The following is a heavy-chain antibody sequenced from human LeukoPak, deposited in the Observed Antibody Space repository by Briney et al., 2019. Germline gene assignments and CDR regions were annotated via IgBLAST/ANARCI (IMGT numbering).Heavy chain of an antibody. Sequence: PGGSLRLSCAASGFPFSSYWMHWVRQAPGKGLVWVSRINTDGSDTAYADSVKGRFTISRDNAKNTVYLQMNSLRADDTALYYCASLYSSGWYTDFYYYGVDVWGLGTTVTVSS. CDR1: GFPFSSYW. V-gene: IGHV3-74*01. J-gene: IGHJ6*02. CDR2: INTDGSDT. CDR3: ASLYSSGWYTDFYYYGVDV. D-gene: IGHD6-19*01.